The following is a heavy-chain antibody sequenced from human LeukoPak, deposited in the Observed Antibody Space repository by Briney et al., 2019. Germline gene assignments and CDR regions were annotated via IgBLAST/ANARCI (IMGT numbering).Heavy chain of an antibody. D-gene: IGHD3-22*01. CDR1: GGSISNYY. Sequence: PSETLSLTCTVSGGSISNYYWSWIRQPPGKGLEWIGYIYYSGSTNYNPSLKSRVTISVDTSKNQFSLKLSSVTAADTAVYYCARVVQSTDSSGFYLPEYFQHWGQGTLVTVSS. CDR3: ARVVQSTDSSGFYLPEYFQH. V-gene: IGHV4-59*01. CDR2: IYYSGST. J-gene: IGHJ1*01.